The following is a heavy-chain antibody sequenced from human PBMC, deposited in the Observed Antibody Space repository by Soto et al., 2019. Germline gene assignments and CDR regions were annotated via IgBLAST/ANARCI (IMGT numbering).Heavy chain of an antibody. CDR3: ARDPRGWFHNPGCYYGLDD. D-gene: IGHD2-15*01. V-gene: IGHV1-18*01. J-gene: IGHJ6*02. CDR1: GYTFTSYG. Sequence: ASVKVSCKASGYTFTSYGISWVRQAPGQGLEWMGWISAYNGNTNYAQKLQGRVTMTTDTSTSTAYMELRSLRSDDTAVYYCARDPRGWFHNPGCYYGLDDCRQVTTVP. CDR2: ISAYNGNT.